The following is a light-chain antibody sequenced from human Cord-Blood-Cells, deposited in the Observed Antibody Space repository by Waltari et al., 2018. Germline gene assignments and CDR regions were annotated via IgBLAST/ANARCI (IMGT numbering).Light chain of an antibody. J-gene: IGLJ2*01. V-gene: IGLV2-8*01. CDR1: SSDAGAYNS. CDR3: SSYAGSHVV. Sequence: QSALTQPPSASGSPAHSAPIPSPDTSSDAGAYNSVSGYKQHPGKAPKLMIYEVSKRPAGVPDRFSGSRSGNTASLTVSGLQAEDEADYYCSSYAGSHVVFGGGTKLTVL. CDR2: EVS.